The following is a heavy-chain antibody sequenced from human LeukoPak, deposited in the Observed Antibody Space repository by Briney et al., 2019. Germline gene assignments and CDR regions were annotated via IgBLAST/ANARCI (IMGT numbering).Heavy chain of an antibody. J-gene: IGHJ6*03. CDR1: GYTFTGYY. CDR3: ARDGTIGYCSSTSCYIGGGDYYYYMDV. CDR2: INPNSGGT. D-gene: IGHD2-2*02. V-gene: IGHV1-2*02. Sequence: ASVKVSCKASGYTFTGYYMHWVRQAPGQGLEWMGWINPNSGGTNYAQKLQGRVTMTTDTSTSTAYMELRSLRSDDTAVYYCARDGTIGYCSSTSCYIGGGDYYYYMDVWGKGTTVTVSS.